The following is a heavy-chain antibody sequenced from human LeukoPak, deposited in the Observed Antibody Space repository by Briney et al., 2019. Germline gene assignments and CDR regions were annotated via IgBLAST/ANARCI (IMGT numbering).Heavy chain of an antibody. Sequence: SETLSLTCTVSGGSISSYYWSWIRQPPGKGLEWIGYIYYSGSTNYNPSLKSRVTISVDTSRNQFSLKLSSVTAADTAVYYCARDAAAPYLNNWYFDLWGRGTLVTVSS. CDR3: ARDAAAPYLNNWYFDL. CDR1: GGSISSYY. D-gene: IGHD2/OR15-2a*01. V-gene: IGHV4-59*01. J-gene: IGHJ2*01. CDR2: IYYSGST.